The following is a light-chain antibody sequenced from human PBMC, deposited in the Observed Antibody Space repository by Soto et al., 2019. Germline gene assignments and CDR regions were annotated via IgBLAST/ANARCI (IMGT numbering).Light chain of an antibody. V-gene: IGKV3-20*01. CDR1: QSLSSSY. J-gene: IGKJ1*01. CDR2: GVS. CDR3: QQYGSTPWT. Sequence: EIVLTQSPGTLSLSPGERATLSCRASQSLSSSYLAWYQQKPGQAPRLLIYGVSRRATGIPDRFSGSGSGTDFTLTISRLEPEDFGVYYCQQYGSTPWTFGQGTKVEIK.